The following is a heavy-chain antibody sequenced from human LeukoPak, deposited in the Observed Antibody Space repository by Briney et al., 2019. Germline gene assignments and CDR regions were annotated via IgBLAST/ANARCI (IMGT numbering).Heavy chain of an antibody. CDR3: ARGGQGDSSGYHLPDAFDI. D-gene: IGHD3-22*01. CDR1: GGTFSSYA. J-gene: IGHJ3*02. V-gene: IGHV1-69*06. CDR2: IIPIFGTA. Sequence: ASVKVSCKASGGTFSSYAISWVRQAPGQGLEWMGGIIPIFGTANYAQKFQGRVTITADKSTSTAYMELSSLRSEDTAVYYCARGGQGDSSGYHLPDAFDIWGQGTMVTVSS.